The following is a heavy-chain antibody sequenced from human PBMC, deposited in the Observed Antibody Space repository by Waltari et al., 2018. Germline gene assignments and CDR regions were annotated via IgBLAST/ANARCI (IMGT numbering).Heavy chain of an antibody. V-gene: IGHV5-51*01. D-gene: IGHD2-15*01. Sequence: EVQLVQSGAEVKKPGQSLKISCKASGYSFTTYWIAWVRQMPGRGLEWMGVIYPDDFDTRYSPSFEGQVTITADKSISTAYLQWSSLKSSDTAMYFCAKVGYCSGDNCSAYDAFAVWGQGTMVTVSS. CDR1: GYSFTTYW. CDR2: IYPDDFDT. CDR3: AKVGYCSGDNCSAYDAFAV. J-gene: IGHJ3*01.